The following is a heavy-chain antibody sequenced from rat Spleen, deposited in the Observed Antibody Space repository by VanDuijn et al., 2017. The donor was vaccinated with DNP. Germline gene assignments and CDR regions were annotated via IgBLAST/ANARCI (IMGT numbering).Heavy chain of an antibody. Sequence: EVQLQESGPGLVKPSQSLSLSCSVTGYSISSNYWAWIRKFPGNEMEWMGYINYSGGTGYNPSLKSRVSITRDTSRNQFFLQLNSVTTEDTATYYCARAVSTTDYSLNWYFDFWGPGTMVTVSS. CDR3: ARAVSTTDYSLNWYFDF. V-gene: IGHV3-1*01. D-gene: IGHD1-6*01. CDR2: INYSGGT. CDR1: GYSISSNY. J-gene: IGHJ1*01.